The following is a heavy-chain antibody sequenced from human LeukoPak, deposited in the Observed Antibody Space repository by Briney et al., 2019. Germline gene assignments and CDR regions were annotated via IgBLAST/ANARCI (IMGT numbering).Heavy chain of an antibody. D-gene: IGHD7-27*01. V-gene: IGHV1-69*13. J-gene: IGHJ3*02. CDR2: IIPIFGTA. Sequence: SVKVSCKASGGTFSSYAISWVRQAPGQGLEWMGGIIPIFGTANYAQKFQGRVTITADESTNTAYMELSSLRSEDTAVYYCARALLGRDWGSPVDAFDIWGQGTMVTVSS. CDR1: GGTFSSYA. CDR3: ARALLGRDWGSPVDAFDI.